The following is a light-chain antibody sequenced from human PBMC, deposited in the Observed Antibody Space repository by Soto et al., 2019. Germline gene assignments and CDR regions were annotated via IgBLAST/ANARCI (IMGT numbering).Light chain of an antibody. J-gene: IGLJ2*01. CDR1: KLDNKY. CDR3: QAWDTSAVI. CDR2: QDD. V-gene: IGLV3-1*01. Sequence: SYELTQPPSVSVSPGQTAXITCSGDKLDNKYVAWYRQKPGQSPLLIIFQDDRRPSGIPERFSGSNPGNTATLTISGTQVMDEADYFCQAWDTSAVIFGGGTKLTVL.